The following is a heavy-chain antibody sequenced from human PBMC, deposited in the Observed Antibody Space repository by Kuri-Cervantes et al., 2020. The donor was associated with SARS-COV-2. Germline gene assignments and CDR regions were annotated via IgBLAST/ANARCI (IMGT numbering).Heavy chain of an antibody. CDR3: ARDLGASIVATTEFDY. D-gene: IGHD5-12*01. Sequence: GESLKISCAASGFIFSTYGMNWVRQAPGKGLEWVAVIWYDGSNKYYADSVKGRFTISRDNSKNTLYLQMNSLRAEDTAVYYCARDLGASIVATTEFDYWGQGTLVTVSS. CDR2: IWYDGSNK. J-gene: IGHJ4*02. CDR1: GFIFSTYG. V-gene: IGHV3-33*08.